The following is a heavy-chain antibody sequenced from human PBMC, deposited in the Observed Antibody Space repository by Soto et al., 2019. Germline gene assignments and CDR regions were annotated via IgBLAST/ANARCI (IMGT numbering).Heavy chain of an antibody. CDR2: ISYDGSNK. V-gene: IGHV3-30-3*01. J-gene: IGHJ4*02. Sequence: QVQLVESGGGVVQPGGSLRLSCAASEFTFSSYTIHWVRQAPGKGLEWVALISYDGSNKYYADSVKGRFTISRDNSKNTLYLQMNSLRAEDTAVYYCARGAGIAVAGTSFDYWGQGTLVTVSS. D-gene: IGHD6-19*01. CDR1: EFTFSSYT. CDR3: ARGAGIAVAGTSFDY.